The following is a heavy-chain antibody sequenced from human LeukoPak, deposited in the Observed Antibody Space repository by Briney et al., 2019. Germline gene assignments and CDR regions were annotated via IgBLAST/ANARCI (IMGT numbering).Heavy chain of an antibody. V-gene: IGHV1-18*01. CDR3: ARAGYSRFVDDLDY. D-gene: IGHD1-26*01. Sequence: ASVKVACNASGYIFTNYGINWVRQAPGQGLEWMVWMNAYNGSTWYTQKLQERVNMTTDSSTSTAYMELKTLRSDDTAVYFCARAGYSRFVDDLDYWGQGTLVIVSS. CDR2: MNAYNGST. J-gene: IGHJ4*02. CDR1: GYIFTNYG.